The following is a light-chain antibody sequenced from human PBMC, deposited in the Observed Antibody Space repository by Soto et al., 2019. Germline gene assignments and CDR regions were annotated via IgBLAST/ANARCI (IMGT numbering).Light chain of an antibody. Sequence: DIQMTQSPSSLSASVGDRVTITCRASRTIAGYVNWYQQRPGEAPNLLIYAASSLQSGVPSRFRGSGSGTDFTLTINSRKPENFATFYCQQTYNTPGTFGQGTRWKSN. CDR1: RTIAGY. CDR2: AAS. V-gene: IGKV1-39*01. CDR3: QQTYNTPGT. J-gene: IGKJ1*01.